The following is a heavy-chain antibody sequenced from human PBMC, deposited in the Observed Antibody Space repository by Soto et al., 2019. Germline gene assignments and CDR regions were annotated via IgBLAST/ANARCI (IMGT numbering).Heavy chain of an antibody. CDR2: ISGSGST. CDR3: AKTPPIYSSSWYVDY. CDR1: GFTFSSYA. J-gene: IGHJ4*02. D-gene: IGHD6-13*01. V-gene: IGHV3-23*01. Sequence: EVQLLESGGGLVQPGGSLRLSCAASGFTFSSYAMSWVRQAPGKGLEWVSAISGSGSTYYADSVKGRFTISRDNSKNTLYLQMNILKAEDTAVYYCAKTPPIYSSSWYVDYWGQGTLVTVSS.